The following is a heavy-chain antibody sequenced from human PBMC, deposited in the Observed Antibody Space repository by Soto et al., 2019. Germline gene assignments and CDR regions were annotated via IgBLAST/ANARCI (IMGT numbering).Heavy chain of an antibody. CDR3: AKNIVVVVAATFWFDP. CDR1: GFTFSSYA. CDR2: ISGSGGST. V-gene: IGHV3-23*01. J-gene: IGHJ5*02. D-gene: IGHD2-15*01. Sequence: LRLSCAASGFTFSSYAMSWVRQAPGKGLEWVSAISGSGGSTYYADSVKGRFTISRDNSKNTLYLQMNSLGAEDTAVYYCAKNIVVVVAATFWFDPWGQGTLVTVSS.